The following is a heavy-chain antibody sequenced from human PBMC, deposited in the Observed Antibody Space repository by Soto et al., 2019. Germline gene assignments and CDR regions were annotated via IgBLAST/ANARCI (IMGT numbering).Heavy chain of an antibody. CDR1: GFTFSSYW. CDR2: IKQDGSEK. V-gene: IGHV3-7*01. J-gene: IGHJ3*02. CDR3: ARDTIFGVVIRDAFDI. D-gene: IGHD3-3*01. Sequence: GGSLRLSCAASGFTFSSYWMSWVRQAPGKGLEWVANIKQDGSEKYYVDSVKGRFTISRDNAKNSLYLQMNSLRAEDTAVYYCARDTIFGVVIRDAFDIWGQGTMVTVSS.